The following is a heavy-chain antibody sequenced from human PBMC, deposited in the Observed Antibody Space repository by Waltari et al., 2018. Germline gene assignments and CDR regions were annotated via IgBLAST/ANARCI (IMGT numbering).Heavy chain of an antibody. J-gene: IGHJ3*02. V-gene: IGHV1-69*05. CDR2: IIPICGTA. CDR3: AKDTGAYGDSRRNAFDI. D-gene: IGHD4-17*01. Sequence: QVQLVQSGAEVKKPGSSVKVSCKASGGTFSRYAISWVRQAPGQGLEWMGGIIPICGTAYYAQKFQGRVTITTDEATSTAYMELSSLGSEDTAVYYCAKDTGAYGDSRRNAFDIWGQGTMVTVSS. CDR1: GGTFSRYA.